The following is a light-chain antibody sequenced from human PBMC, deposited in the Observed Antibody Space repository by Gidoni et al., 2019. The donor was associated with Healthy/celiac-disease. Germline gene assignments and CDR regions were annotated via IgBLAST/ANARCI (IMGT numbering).Light chain of an antibody. CDR1: SSNIGSNY. CDR2: RNN. V-gene: IGLV1-47*01. Sequence: QSVLTQPPSASGTPGQRVTISCSVSSSNIGSNYVYCYQQLPGPAPKLLIYRNNQRPSGVPDRFSGSKSGTSASLAISGLRSEDEADYYCAAWDDSLSVVFGGGTKLTVL. CDR3: AAWDDSLSVV. J-gene: IGLJ2*01.